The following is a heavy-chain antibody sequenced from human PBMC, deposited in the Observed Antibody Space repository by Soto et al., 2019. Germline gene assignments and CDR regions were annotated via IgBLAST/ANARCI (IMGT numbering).Heavy chain of an antibody. D-gene: IGHD4-4*01. CDR1: GGAFSSYA. CDR2: IIPIFGTT. CDR3: ARVTDSNFLY. V-gene: IGHV1-69*13. J-gene: IGHJ4*02. Sequence: VKVSCKASGGAFSSYAISWVRQAPGQGLQWMGGIIPIFGTTNYAQKFQGRVTITADESTSTVYMELRSLRSEDTAVYYCARVTDSNFLYWGQGALVTVSS.